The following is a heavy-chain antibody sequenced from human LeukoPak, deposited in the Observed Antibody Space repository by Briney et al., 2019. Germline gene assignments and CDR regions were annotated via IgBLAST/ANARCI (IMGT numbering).Heavy chain of an antibody. CDR1: GFTFSSYS. D-gene: IGHD3-3*01. V-gene: IGHV3-48*01. J-gene: IGHJ4*02. CDR3: ARDDFWSGYSSDY. Sequence: GGSLRLSCAASGFTFSSYSMNWVRQAPGKGLEWVSYISSSSSTIYYADSVKGRFTISRDNAKNSLYLQMNSLRAEDTAVYYCARDDFWSGYSSDYWGQGTLVTVSS. CDR2: ISSSSSTI.